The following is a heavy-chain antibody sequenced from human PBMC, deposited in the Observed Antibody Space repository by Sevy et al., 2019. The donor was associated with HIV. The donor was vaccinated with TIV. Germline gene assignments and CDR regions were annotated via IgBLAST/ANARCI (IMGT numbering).Heavy chain of an antibody. CDR2: ISYDGSNK. J-gene: IGHJ4*02. Sequence: GESLKISCAASGFTFSSYGMHWVRQAPVKGPEWVAVISYDGSNKYYADSVKGRFTISRDNSKNTLYLQMNSLRAEDTAVYYCAKDREGYFDYWGQGTLVTVSS. CDR3: AKDREGYFDY. CDR1: GFTFSSYG. V-gene: IGHV3-30*18.